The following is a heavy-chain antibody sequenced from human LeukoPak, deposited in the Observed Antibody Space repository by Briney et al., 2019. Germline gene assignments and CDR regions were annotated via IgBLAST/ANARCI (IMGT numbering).Heavy chain of an antibody. V-gene: IGHV4-34*01. CDR1: GGSFSGYY. D-gene: IGHD3-10*01. CDR2: INHSGST. J-gene: IGHJ5*02. CDR3: APHYHYNWFDP. Sequence: PSETLSLTCAVYGGSFSGYYWSWIRQPPGKGLEWIGEINHSGSTNYNPSLKSRVTISVDTSKNQFSLKLSSVTAADTAVYYCAPHYHYNWFDPWGQGTLVTVSS.